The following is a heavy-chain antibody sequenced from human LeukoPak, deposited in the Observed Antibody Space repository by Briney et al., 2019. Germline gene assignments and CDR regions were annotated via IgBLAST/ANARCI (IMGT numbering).Heavy chain of an antibody. V-gene: IGHV1-3*03. D-gene: IGHD1-7*01. CDR3: ARGDWNYNLFDS. J-gene: IGHJ4*02. CDR2: INAGNGNT. CDR1: GYTFSSYA. Sequence: ASVKVSCKASGYTFSSYAMHWVRQAPGQRLEWMGWINAGNGNTEYSQEFQGRVTITRDTSASTAYMELSSLKSEDMAVYYCARGDWNYNLFDSWGQGTLVTVSS.